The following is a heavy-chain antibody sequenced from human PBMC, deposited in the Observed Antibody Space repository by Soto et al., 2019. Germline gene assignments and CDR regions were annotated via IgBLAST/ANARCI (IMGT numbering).Heavy chain of an antibody. CDR2: IYWDDDK. CDR1: GFSLSTSGVG. Sequence: ITLKEAVPTLVKPTQTLTLTCTFSGFSLSTSGVGVGWIRQPPGKALEWLEVIYWDDDKRYSPSLKSRLTITKDTSKNQVVLTMTNMDPVDTATYYCAHSDSSGYYYHYYYYGMDVWGQGTTVTVSS. J-gene: IGHJ6*02. D-gene: IGHD3-22*01. V-gene: IGHV2-5*02. CDR3: AHSDSSGYYYHYYYYGMDV.